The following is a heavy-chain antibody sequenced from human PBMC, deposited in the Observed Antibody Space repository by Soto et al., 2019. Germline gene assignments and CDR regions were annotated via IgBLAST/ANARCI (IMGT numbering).Heavy chain of an antibody. J-gene: IGHJ4*02. CDR1: GYTFTSYD. CDR3: ARDRDIVVVPAAISYDC. D-gene: IGHD2-2*01. Sequence: GASVKVSCKASGYTFTSYDSSWVRQAPGQGLEWMGWISVYNGNTKYAQKLQGRVTMTTDTSTSTAYMELRSLRSDDTAVYYCARDRDIVVVPAAISYDCWGQGTLVTVSS. CDR2: ISVYNGNT. V-gene: IGHV1-18*01.